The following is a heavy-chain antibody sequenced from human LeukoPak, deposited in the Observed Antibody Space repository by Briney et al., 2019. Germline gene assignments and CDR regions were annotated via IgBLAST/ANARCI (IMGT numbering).Heavy chain of an antibody. D-gene: IGHD3-3*01. Sequence: SGPTLVKPTQTLTLTCTFSGFSLSTSGVGVGWIRQPPGKALEWLALIYWNDDKRYSPSLKSRLTITKDTSKNQVVLTMTNMDPVDTATYCCAHNYLDDFWGGYYNNWFDPWGQGTLVTVSS. CDR2: IYWNDDK. CDR1: GFSLSTSGVG. V-gene: IGHV2-5*01. J-gene: IGHJ5*02. CDR3: AHNYLDDFWGGYYNNWFDP.